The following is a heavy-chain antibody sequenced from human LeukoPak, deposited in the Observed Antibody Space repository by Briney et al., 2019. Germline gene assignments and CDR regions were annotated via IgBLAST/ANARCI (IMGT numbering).Heavy chain of an antibody. CDR1: GGSFSGYY. CDR2: INHSGST. D-gene: IGHD3-22*01. J-gene: IGHJ4*02. Sequence: PSETLSLTCAVYGGSFSGYYWSWLRQPPGKGLEWIGEINHSGSTNYNPSLKSRATISVDTSKNQFSLKLSSVTAADTAVYYCARGRSGWYYYDSSGYYYYFDYWGQGTLVTVSS. CDR3: ARGRSGWYYYDSSGYYYYFDY. V-gene: IGHV4-34*01.